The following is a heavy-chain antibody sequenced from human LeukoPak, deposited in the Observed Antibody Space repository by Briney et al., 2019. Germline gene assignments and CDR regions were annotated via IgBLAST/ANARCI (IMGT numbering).Heavy chain of an antibody. D-gene: IGHD3-10*01. CDR2: IYDSGST. CDR3: ARNRDWFDP. Sequence: SDTLSVTCTASGCSISSYYLSWIRQPPGKGLEWMGCIYDSGSTNYNPSLKSRVTIAVDTSKNQFSLKLSSVTAADTAVYYCARNRDWFDPWGQGTLVTVSS. CDR1: GCSISSYY. J-gene: IGHJ5*02. V-gene: IGHV4-59*07.